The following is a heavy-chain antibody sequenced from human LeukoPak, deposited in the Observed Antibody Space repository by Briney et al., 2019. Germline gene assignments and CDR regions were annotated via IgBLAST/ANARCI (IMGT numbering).Heavy chain of an antibody. CDR1: GGSISSYY. D-gene: IGHD1-26*01. J-gene: IGHJ5*02. Sequence: SETLSLTCTVSGGSISSYYWSWIRQPPGKGLERIGCIYTSGSTNYNPSLKSRVTISVDTSKNQFSLKLSSVTAADTAVYYCARHFVVGATTDWFDPWGQGTLVTVSS. CDR2: IYTSGST. V-gene: IGHV4-4*09. CDR3: ARHFVVGATTDWFDP.